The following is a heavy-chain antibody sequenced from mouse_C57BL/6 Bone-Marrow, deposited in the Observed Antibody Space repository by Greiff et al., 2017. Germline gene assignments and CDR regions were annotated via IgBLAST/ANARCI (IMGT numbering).Heavy chain of an antibody. CDR3: ARRGYYYGSSYAMDY. CDR1: GYTFTSYN. D-gene: IGHD1-1*01. Sequence: VKLMESGPELVKPGASVKLSCKASGYTFTSYNINWVKQRPGQGLEWIGWIYPRDGSTKYNEKFKGKATLTVDTSSRTAYMELHSLTSEDSAVYFCARRGYYYGSSYAMDYWGQGTSVTVSS. J-gene: IGHJ4*01. CDR2: IYPRDGST. V-gene: IGHV1-85*01.